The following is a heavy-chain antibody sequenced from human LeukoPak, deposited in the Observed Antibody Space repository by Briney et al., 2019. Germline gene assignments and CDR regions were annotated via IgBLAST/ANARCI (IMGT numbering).Heavy chain of an antibody. D-gene: IGHD1-26*01. Sequence: SGGSLRLSCAASGFTFSSYTMNWVRQAPGKGLEWVALISYDGSNKYYADSVKGRFTISRDNSKNTLYLQMNSLRAEDTAVYYCAKPPEVGATVGYFDYWGQGTLVTVSS. J-gene: IGHJ4*02. CDR1: GFTFSSYT. CDR2: ISYDGSNK. V-gene: IGHV3-30*18. CDR3: AKPPEVGATVGYFDY.